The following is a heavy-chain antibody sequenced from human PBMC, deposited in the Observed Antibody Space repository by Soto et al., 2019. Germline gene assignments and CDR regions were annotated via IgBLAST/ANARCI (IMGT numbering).Heavy chain of an antibody. CDR1: GFTFDDYA. V-gene: IGHV3-9*01. CDR2: ISWNSGSI. CDR3: AKGVRFLEWPLDY. Sequence: GGSLRLSCAASGFTFDDYAMHWFRQAPGKGLEWVSGISWNSGSIGYADSVKGRFTISRDNAKNSLYLQMNSLRAEDTALYYCAKGVRFLEWPLDYWGQGTLVTVSS. D-gene: IGHD3-3*01. J-gene: IGHJ4*02.